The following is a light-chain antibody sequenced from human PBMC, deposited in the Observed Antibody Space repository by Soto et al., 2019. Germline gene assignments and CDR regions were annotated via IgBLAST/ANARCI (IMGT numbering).Light chain of an antibody. CDR2: EVS. CDR3: SSHTTSNTRV. J-gene: IGLJ1*01. Sequence: QSVLTQPASVSGSPGQSITISCTGTSSDVGAYNYVSWHQQHPGKAPKLIIYEVSNRPSGVSWRFSGSKSGNTASLTISGLQSEDEADYYCSSHTTSNTRVFGTGTKVTVL. CDR1: SSDVGAYNY. V-gene: IGLV2-14*01.